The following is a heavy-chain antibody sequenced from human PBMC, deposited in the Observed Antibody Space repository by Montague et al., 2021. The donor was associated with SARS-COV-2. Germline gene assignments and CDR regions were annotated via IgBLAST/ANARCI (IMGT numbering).Heavy chain of an antibody. V-gene: IGHV4-34*01. J-gene: IGHJ6*02. CDR1: SGSFRGYY. Sequence: SETLSLTCAVSSGSFRGYYWSWIRQPPGKGLEWIGEINHSGSTTXNPSLESRVSISVDTSNKQFSLKVTSVTAADTAVYYCAGLGAITLVRGITKADFSNYGMDVWGQGTTVTVSS. CDR3: AGLGAITLVRGITKADFSNYGMDV. CDR2: INHSGST. D-gene: IGHD3-10*01.